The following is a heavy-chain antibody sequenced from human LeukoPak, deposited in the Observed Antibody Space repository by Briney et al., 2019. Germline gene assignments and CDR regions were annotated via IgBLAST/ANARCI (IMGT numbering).Heavy chain of an antibody. V-gene: IGHV4-34*01. Sequence: KPSETLSLTCAVYGGSFSGYYWSWIRQPPGKGREGIGEINHSGSTNYNPSLKSRVTISVDTSKNQFSLKLSSVTAADTAVYYCARGLVLLWFGEPRTDMDVWGKGTTVTVSS. CDR3: ARGLVLLWFGEPRTDMDV. CDR1: GGSFSGYY. CDR2: INHSGST. D-gene: IGHD3-10*01. J-gene: IGHJ6*03.